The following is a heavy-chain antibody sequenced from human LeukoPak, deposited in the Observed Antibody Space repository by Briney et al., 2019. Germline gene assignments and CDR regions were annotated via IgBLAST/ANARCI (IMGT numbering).Heavy chain of an antibody. D-gene: IGHD6-13*01. CDR2: IYYSGST. CDR1: GGSFSGYY. CDR3: ARGQLVPGWFDP. J-gene: IGHJ5*02. V-gene: IGHV4-59*01. Sequence: SETLSLTCAVYGGSFSGYYWSWIRQPPGKGLEWIGYIYYSGSTNYNPSLKSRVTISVDTSKNQFSLKLSSVTAADTAVYYCARGQLVPGWFDPWGQGTLVTVSS.